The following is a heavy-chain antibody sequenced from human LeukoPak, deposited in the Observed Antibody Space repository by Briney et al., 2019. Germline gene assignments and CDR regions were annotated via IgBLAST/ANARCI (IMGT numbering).Heavy chain of an antibody. CDR3: ARALLWFGYEPHYYFDY. V-gene: IGHV1-18*01. CDR1: GYTFTSYG. CDR2: ISAYNGNT. J-gene: IGHJ4*02. Sequence: GASVKVSCKASGYTFTSYGISWVRQAPGQGLEWMGWISAYNGNTNYAQKLQGRVTMTTDTSTSTAYMELRSLRSDDTAVYYCARALLWFGYEPHYYFDYWGQGTLVTVSS. D-gene: IGHD3-10*01.